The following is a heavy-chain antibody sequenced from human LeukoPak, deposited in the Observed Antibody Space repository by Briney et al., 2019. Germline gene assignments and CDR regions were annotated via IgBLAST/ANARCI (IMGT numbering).Heavy chain of an antibody. D-gene: IGHD2/OR15-2a*01. Sequence: SVKVSCKASGGTFSSYAISWVRQAPGQGLEWMGGIIPIFGTANYAQKFQGRVTITADESTSTAYMELSSLRSEDTAVYYCASRYFTIYTSGFDYWGQGTLGTVSS. CDR1: GGTFSSYA. J-gene: IGHJ4*02. CDR3: ASRYFTIYTSGFDY. V-gene: IGHV1-69*13. CDR2: IIPIFGTA.